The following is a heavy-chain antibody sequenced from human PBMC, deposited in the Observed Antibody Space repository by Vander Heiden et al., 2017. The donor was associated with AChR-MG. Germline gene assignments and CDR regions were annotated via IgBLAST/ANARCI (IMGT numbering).Heavy chain of an antibody. V-gene: IGHV3-11*01. CDR1: GFTFSDFY. CDR2: ISNDGTKA. J-gene: IGHJ5*02. Sequence: QAHLEDSGGGLVEPGGSLRPSCPASGFTFSDFYMSWIRQGPGKGLEWISYISNDGTKADTADSVRGRFTISRDNTKNFLYLEMISLRAEDTAVYYCATGGAVTGRFVHWGQGILVTVSS. CDR3: ATGGAVTGRFVH. D-gene: IGHD2-21*02.